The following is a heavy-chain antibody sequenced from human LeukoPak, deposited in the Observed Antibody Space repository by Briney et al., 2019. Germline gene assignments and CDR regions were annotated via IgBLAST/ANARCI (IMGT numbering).Heavy chain of an antibody. V-gene: IGHV3-11*06. CDR2: ISSSSSYT. J-gene: IGHJ3*02. CDR1: GFTFSDYY. Sequence: SGGSLRLSCAASGFTFSDYYMSWIRQAPGKGLEWVSYISSSSSYTNYADSVKGRFTISRDNAKNSLHLQMNSLRAEDTAVYYCARYPYDSSGYYLDAFDIWGQGTMVTVSS. CDR3: ARYPYDSSGYYLDAFDI. D-gene: IGHD3-22*01.